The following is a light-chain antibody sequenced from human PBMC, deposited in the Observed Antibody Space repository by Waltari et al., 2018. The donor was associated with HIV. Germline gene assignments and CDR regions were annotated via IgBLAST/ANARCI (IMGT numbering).Light chain of an antibody. J-gene: IGLJ3*02. Sequence: QSSLTLPASVSGSPGQSITIYCTGTSSHIGSSTLASWYQQHPGKAPKLMIYEGSKRPSGFSNRFSGSKSGNTASLTISGLQAEDEADYYCCSYAGSSTLVFGGGTKLTVL. V-gene: IGLV2-23*01. CDR2: EGS. CDR3: CSYAGSSTLV. CDR1: SSHIGSSTL.